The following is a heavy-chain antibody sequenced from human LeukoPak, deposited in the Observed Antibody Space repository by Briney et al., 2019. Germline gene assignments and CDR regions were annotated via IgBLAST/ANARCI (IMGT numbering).Heavy chain of an antibody. CDR2: IIPILGIA. J-gene: IGHJ4*02. CDR1: GGTFSSYA. CDR3: ALRPSLDQNNFGY. Sequence: SVKVSCKASGGTFSSYAISWVRQAPGQGLEWMGRIIPILGIANYAQKFQGRVTITADKSTSTAYMELSSLRSEDTAVYYCALRPSLDQNNFGYWGQGTLVTVSS. D-gene: IGHD6-6*01. V-gene: IGHV1-69*04.